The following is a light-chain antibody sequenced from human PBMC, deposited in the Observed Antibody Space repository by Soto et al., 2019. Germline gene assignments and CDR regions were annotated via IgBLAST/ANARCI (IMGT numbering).Light chain of an antibody. Sequence: QSALTQPASVSGSPGQAIHISCTGTSSTVGGFNVVSWYQQHPGKAPKVIIYEGIKRPSGVSNRFSGSNSGSTASLTISGLQAEDEADYYCCSYVGATTYVFGTGTKVTVL. CDR2: EGI. CDR3: CSYVGATTYV. CDR1: SSTVGGFNV. J-gene: IGLJ1*01. V-gene: IGLV2-23*01.